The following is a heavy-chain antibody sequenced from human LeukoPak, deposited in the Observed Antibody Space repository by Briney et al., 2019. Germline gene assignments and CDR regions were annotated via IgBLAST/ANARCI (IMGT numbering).Heavy chain of an antibody. CDR3: AKGGSVGATSYYFDY. CDR1: GFTFSSYA. CDR2: ISGSGGGT. Sequence: TGGSLRLSCAASGFTFSSYAITWVRQAPGKGLEWVSAISGSGGGTFYADPVKGRFTISRDNSKNTLYLQMNSLRAEDTAVYYCAKGGSVGATSYYFDYWGQGTLVTVSS. J-gene: IGHJ4*02. D-gene: IGHD1-26*01. V-gene: IGHV3-23*01.